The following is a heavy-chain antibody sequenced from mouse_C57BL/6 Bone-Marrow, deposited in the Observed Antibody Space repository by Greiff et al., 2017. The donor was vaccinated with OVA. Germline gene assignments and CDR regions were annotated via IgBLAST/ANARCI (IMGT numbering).Heavy chain of an antibody. CDR1: GYSITSGYY. CDR3: ARVRLLPLYWYFDV. D-gene: IGHD2-3*01. V-gene: IGHV3-6*01. CDR2: ISYDGSN. Sequence: DVQLQESGPGLVKPSQSLSLTCSVTGYSITSGYYWNWIRQFPGNKLEWMGYISYDGSNNYNPSLKNRISLTRAPSKNQVFLKLNSVTTEDTATYYCARVRLLPLYWYFDVWGTGTTVTVSS. J-gene: IGHJ1*03.